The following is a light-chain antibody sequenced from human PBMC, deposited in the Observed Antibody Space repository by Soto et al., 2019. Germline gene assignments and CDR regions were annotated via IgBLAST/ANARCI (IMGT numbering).Light chain of an antibody. CDR3: KSYACTDTNA. CDR1: KNDIGVYDF. Sequence: TLTQPPSASGSPGHSVTISCTGTKNDIGVYDFVSLYQHHPGKAPLLIIYEVVQRPSGVPDRFSGSKSGNTASLTVSGLPAAVAADSHVKSYACTDTNAFGLGTQGTV. CDR2: EVV. V-gene: IGLV2-8*01. J-gene: IGLJ1*01.